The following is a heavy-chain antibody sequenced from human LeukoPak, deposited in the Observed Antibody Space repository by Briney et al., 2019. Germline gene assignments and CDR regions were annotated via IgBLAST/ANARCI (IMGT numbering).Heavy chain of an antibody. CDR1: GYTFTSYG. Sequence: GSVKVSCKASGYTFTSYGISWVRQAPGQGLEWMGWISAYNGNTNYAQKLQGRVTMTTDTSTSTAYMELRSLRSDDTAVYYCARDGIAAAAEYYYYGMDVWGQGTTVTVSS. CDR3: ARDGIAAAAEYYYYGMDV. V-gene: IGHV1-18*01. J-gene: IGHJ6*02. D-gene: IGHD6-13*01. CDR2: ISAYNGNT.